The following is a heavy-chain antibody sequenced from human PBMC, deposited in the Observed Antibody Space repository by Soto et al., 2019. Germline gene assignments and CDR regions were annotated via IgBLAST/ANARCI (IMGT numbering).Heavy chain of an antibody. V-gene: IGHV4-30-4*02. J-gene: IGHJ4*02. CDR2: IYYSGST. D-gene: IGHD6-13*01. CDR3: ARGQRGAAGTFDY. CDR1: GGSISSGDYY. Sequence: SETLSLTCTVSGGSISSGDYYWSWIRQPPGKGLEWIGYIYYSGSTYYNPSLKSRVTISVDTSKNQFSLKLSSVTAADTAVYYCARGQRGAAGTFDYWGQGTLVTVSS.